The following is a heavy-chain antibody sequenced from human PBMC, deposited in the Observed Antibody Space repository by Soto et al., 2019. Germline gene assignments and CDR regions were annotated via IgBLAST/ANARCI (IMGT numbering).Heavy chain of an antibody. CDR2: ISYDGSNK. V-gene: IGHV3-30*03. CDR3: AREDATFDY. J-gene: IGHJ4*02. D-gene: IGHD2-15*01. CDR1: GFTFSSYG. Sequence: QVQLVESGGGVVQPGRSLRLSCAASGFTFSSYGMHWVRQAPGKGLEWVAVISYDGSNKYYADSVKGRFTISRDNSKNTLYLQMNSLRAEDTAVYYCAREDATFDYWGQGTLVTVSS.